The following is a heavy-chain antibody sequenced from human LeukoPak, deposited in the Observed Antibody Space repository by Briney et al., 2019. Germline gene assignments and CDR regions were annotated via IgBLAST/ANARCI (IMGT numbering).Heavy chain of an antibody. CDR2: IIPIFGTA. CDR3: ARGSHDFWSGYSPPFDY. CDR1: GGTFSSYA. Sequence: ASVKVSCKASGGTFSSYAISWVRQVPGQGLEWMGGIIPIFGTANYAQKFQGRVTITADESTSTAYMELSSLRSEDTAVYYCARGSHDFWSGYSPPFDYWGQGTLVTVSS. J-gene: IGHJ4*02. V-gene: IGHV1-69*13. D-gene: IGHD3-3*01.